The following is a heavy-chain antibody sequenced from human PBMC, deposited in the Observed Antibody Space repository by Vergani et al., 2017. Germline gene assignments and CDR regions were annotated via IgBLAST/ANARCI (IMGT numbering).Heavy chain of an antibody. CDR3: ARCGCSEQQLGFCSAYYYYGMDV. Sequence: EVQLVQSGAEVKKPGATVKISCKVSGYTFTDYYMHWVQQAPGKGLEWMGLVDPEDGETIYAEKFQGRVTITADTSTDTAYMELSSLRSEDTAVYYCARCGCSEQQLGFCSAYYYYGMDVWGQGTTVTVSS. V-gene: IGHV1-69-2*01. CDR2: VDPEDGET. J-gene: IGHJ6*02. CDR1: GYTFTDYY. D-gene: IGHD6-13*01.